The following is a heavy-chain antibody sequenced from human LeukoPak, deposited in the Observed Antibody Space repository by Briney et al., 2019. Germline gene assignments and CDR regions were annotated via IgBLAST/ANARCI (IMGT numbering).Heavy chain of an antibody. Sequence: GGSLRLSCTASRFAFSHYWMPWVRQAQGKGLVWVVKIEPDGSEKHFVDSVKGRFTISRDNAKHTVYLQMDSLRAEDTAVYHCAAGRNEVDYWGPGALVTVSS. J-gene: IGHJ4*02. CDR1: RFAFSHYW. CDR2: IEPDGSEK. CDR3: AAGRNEVDY. D-gene: IGHD1-1*01. V-gene: IGHV3-7*01.